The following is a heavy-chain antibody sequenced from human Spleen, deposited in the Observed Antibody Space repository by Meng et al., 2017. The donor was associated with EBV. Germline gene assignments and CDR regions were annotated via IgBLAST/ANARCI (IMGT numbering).Heavy chain of an antibody. CDR1: GGSFSGYY. J-gene: IGHJ4*02. CDR3: ARERYYDSSGYYTDY. Sequence: VNLQQWGPGLLKPSETLSLTCAVDGGSFSGYYWSWIRQPPGKGLEWIGEINHSGSTNYNPSLKSRVTISVDTSKNQFSLKLSSVTAADTAVYYCARERYYDSSGYYTDYWGQGTLVTVSS. V-gene: IGHV4-34*01. D-gene: IGHD3-22*01. CDR2: INHSGST.